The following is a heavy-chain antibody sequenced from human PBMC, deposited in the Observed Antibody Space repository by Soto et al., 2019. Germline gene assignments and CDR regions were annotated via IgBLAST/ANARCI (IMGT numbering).Heavy chain of an antibody. D-gene: IGHD3-16*01. CDR2: VYSSGYT. Sequence: SLTCTVSGGAISSYYWYWIRQPPGKGLECIVYVYSSGYTNYNPSLEIRVTISFDASKNQFPLKLTSLTAADTAVYYCARGDHYETSGPFHXWGQVTLVTVSX. V-gene: IGHV4-59*01. CDR1: GGAISSYY. CDR3: ARGDHYETSGPFHX. J-gene: IGHJ5*02.